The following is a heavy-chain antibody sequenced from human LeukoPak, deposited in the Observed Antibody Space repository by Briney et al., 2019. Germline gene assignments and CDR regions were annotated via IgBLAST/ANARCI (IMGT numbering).Heavy chain of an antibody. D-gene: IGHD3-16*01. CDR3: AREGVGGGSFDI. CDR1: GFTLSNAW. Sequence: PGGSLRLSCAASGFTLSNAWMSWARQAPGKGLEWVGRIKSKTYGATTDYAAPVKGRVTISRDESKNTLFLQMNSLKTEDTAVYYCAREGVGGGSFDIWGQGTMVTISS. J-gene: IGHJ3*02. V-gene: IGHV3-15*01. CDR2: IKSKTYGATT.